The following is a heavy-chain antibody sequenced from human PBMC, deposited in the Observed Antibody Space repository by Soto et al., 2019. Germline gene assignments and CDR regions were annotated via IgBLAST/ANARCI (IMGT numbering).Heavy chain of an antibody. V-gene: IGHV3-9*01. CDR1: GFTFDDYA. CDR2: ISWNSGSI. J-gene: IGHJ6*03. CDR3: AKDGVYYGSGSYYVAYYYMDV. Sequence: GGSLRLSCAASGFTFDDYAMHWVRQAPGKGLEWVSGISWNSGSIGYADSVKGRFTISRDNAKNSLYLQMNSLRAEDTALYYCAKDGVYYGSGSYYVAYYYMDVWGKGTTVTVSS. D-gene: IGHD3-10*01.